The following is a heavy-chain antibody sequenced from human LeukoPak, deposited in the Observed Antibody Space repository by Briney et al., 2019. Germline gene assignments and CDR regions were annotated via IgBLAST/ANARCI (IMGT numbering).Heavy chain of an antibody. CDR2: INPSGGNT. V-gene: IGHV1-46*01. J-gene: IGHJ3*02. D-gene: IGHD5-24*01. CDR1: GYTFTNYY. Sequence: ASVKVSCKASGYTFTNYYMHWVRQAPGQGLEWMGLINPSGGNTNYAQNFQGRVTMTRDTSTSTVYMGLSSLRSEDTAVYHCAGVRDGYNDAYDMWGQGTMVTVPS. CDR3: AGVRDGYNDAYDM.